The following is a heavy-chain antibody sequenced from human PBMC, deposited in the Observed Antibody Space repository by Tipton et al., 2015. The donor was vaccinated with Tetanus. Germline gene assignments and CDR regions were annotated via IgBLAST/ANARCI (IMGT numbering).Heavy chain of an antibody. D-gene: IGHD3-22*01. J-gene: IGHJ4*02. Sequence: TLSLTCAVSGGSISSSNWWSWVRQPPGKGLEWIGEIYHSGSTNYNPSLKSRATISVDKSKNQFSLKLSSVTAADTAVYYCARGPRGSYYDSSGYSLHYWGQGTLVTVSS. CDR1: GGSISSSNW. CDR3: ARGPRGSYYDSSGYSLHY. CDR2: IYHSGST. V-gene: IGHV4-4*02.